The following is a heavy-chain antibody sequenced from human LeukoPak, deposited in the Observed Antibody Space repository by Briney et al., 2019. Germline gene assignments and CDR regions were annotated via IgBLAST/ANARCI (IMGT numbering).Heavy chain of an antibody. V-gene: IGHV4-59*01. CDR1: GGSFSTYY. CDR3: ARDQGGYSYGSDAFDI. CDR2: IYYSGST. J-gene: IGHJ3*02. Sequence: PSETLSLTCTVSGGSFSTYYWSWIRQPPGKGLEWIGYIYYSGSTNYNPSLKSRVTISVDTSKNQFSLKLSSVTAADTAVYYCARDQGGYSYGSDAFDIWGQGTMVTVSS. D-gene: IGHD5-18*01.